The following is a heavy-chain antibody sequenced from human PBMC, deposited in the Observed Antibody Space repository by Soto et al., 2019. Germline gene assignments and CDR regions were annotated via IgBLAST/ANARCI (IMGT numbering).Heavy chain of an antibody. CDR2: IYNDGNK. CDR3: ARSSIEPRVFMYPFDS. CDR1: GDSITSSSHY. Sequence: SETLSLTCTVSGDSITSSSHYWGWIRQPPGQGLECIANIYNDGNKYYNPSLKSRVAISLDTSKNQFSLRLNSVTAADSAVYYCARSSIEPRVFMYPFDSWGQGTLVTVS. V-gene: IGHV4-39*01. J-gene: IGHJ4*02. D-gene: IGHD6-6*01.